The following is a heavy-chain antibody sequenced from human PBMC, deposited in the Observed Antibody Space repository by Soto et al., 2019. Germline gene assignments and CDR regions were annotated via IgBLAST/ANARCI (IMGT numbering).Heavy chain of an antibody. D-gene: IGHD3-9*01. J-gene: IGHJ3*02. Sequence: SETLYLTSTVSGGSISSYYWSWIRQPPGKGLEWIGYIYYSGSTNYNPSLKSRVTISVDTSKNQFSLKLSSVTAADTAVYYCARALILTGYYIHDAFDIWGQGTMVT. CDR1: GGSISSYY. CDR3: ARALILTGYYIHDAFDI. CDR2: IYYSGST. V-gene: IGHV4-59*01.